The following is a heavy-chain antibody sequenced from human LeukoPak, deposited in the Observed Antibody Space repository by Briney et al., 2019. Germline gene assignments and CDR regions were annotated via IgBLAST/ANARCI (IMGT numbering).Heavy chain of an antibody. CDR3: ASNTYCSGGSCNRI. V-gene: IGHV4-4*07. D-gene: IGHD2-15*01. CDR1: HASIRTYY. J-gene: IGHJ4*02. Sequence: PSETLSLTCTVSHASIRTYYWSWIRQVPGKGLEWIGRIYTSGSTNYNPSLKSRVTMSVDTSKNQFSLKLSSVTAADTAVYYCASNTYCSGGSCNRIWGQGTLVTVSS. CDR2: IYTSGST.